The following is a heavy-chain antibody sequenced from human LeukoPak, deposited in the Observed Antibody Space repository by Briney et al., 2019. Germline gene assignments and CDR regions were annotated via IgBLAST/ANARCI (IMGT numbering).Heavy chain of an antibody. CDR2: ISGGGRTT. V-gene: IGHV3-23*01. J-gene: IGHJ4*02. D-gene: IGHD2-21*01. CDR3: AKNVVFTRYFDS. CDR1: GFTFSNHA. Sequence: GGSLRLSCPASGFTFSNHAMSWVRQAPGKGLQWVSVISGGGRTTEYADSVKGRFTVSRDNSVNTLSLHMDSLRVEDTAIYYCAKNVVFTRYFDSWGQGTLVTVSS.